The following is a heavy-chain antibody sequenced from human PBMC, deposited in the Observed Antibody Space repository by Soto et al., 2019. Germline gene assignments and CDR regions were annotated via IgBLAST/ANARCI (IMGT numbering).Heavy chain of an antibody. CDR1: GFTFSSYA. CDR2: ISGSGGST. D-gene: IGHD6-19*01. CDR3: ANHLSGWYGNWFDP. V-gene: IGHV3-23*01. Sequence: EVQLLESGGGLVQPGGSLRLSCAASGFTFSSYAMSWVRQAPGKGLEWVSAISGSGGSTYYADSVKGRFTISRDNSKXXXXXXXXXXXXEDXAVYYCANHLSGWYGNWFDPWGQGTLVTVSS. J-gene: IGHJ5*02.